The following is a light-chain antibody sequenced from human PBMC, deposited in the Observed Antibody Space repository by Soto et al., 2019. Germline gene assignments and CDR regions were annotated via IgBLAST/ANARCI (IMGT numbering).Light chain of an antibody. CDR3: QHRSNWPQAT. V-gene: IGKV3-11*01. Sequence: EIVLTHSPSTLSLSLGERATLSCRASQSVGNYLAWYQHKPGQDPRLLIYDASKRSTGVPARFSGSGSGTAFTPTISSLEPADFAVYFCQHRSNWPQATFGPGTKVDLK. J-gene: IGKJ3*01. CDR2: DAS. CDR1: QSVGNY.